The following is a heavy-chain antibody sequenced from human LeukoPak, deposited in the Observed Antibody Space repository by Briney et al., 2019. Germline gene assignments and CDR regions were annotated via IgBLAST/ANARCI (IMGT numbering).Heavy chain of an antibody. J-gene: IGHJ4*02. D-gene: IGHD3-22*01. CDR1: APTPSHLA. CDR3: AKALYYYDTSE. V-gene: IGHV3-23*01. CDR2: IGGGGGST. Sequence: PAQSLTPSSSLYAPTPSHLAMRWVSPAPGKGLEWVSTIGGGGGSTDYTDSVKGRFTISRDNSKNTLYLQMNSLGAEDPAVCDCAKALYYYDTSEWGQGTLVTVSS.